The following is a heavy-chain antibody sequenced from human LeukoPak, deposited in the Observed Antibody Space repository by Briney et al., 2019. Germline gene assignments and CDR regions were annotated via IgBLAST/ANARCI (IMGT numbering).Heavy chain of an antibody. V-gene: IGHV3-66*01. CDR2: FYSGGST. J-gene: IGHJ5*02. CDR3: ARYRDCSGGSCYGIDP. CDR1: GFTFSSNY. D-gene: IGHD2-15*01. Sequence: GGSLRLSCAASGFTFSSNYMSWVRQAPGKGLEWVSVFYSGGSTYYADSVKGRFTISRDNSKNTLYLQMNSLRAEDTAVYYCARYRDCSGGSCYGIDPWGQGTLVTVSS.